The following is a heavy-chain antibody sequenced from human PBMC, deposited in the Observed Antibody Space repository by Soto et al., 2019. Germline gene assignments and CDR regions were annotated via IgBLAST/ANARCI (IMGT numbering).Heavy chain of an antibody. D-gene: IGHD2-2*01. Sequence: PSETLSLTCAVSGGSISSGGYSWSWIRQPPGKGLEWIGYIYHSGSTYYNPSLKSRVTISVDRSKNQFSLKLSSVTAADTAVYYCAREGVPAEGMDVWGQGTTVTVSS. V-gene: IGHV4-30-2*01. J-gene: IGHJ6*02. CDR1: GGSISSGGYS. CDR3: AREGVPAEGMDV. CDR2: IYHSGST.